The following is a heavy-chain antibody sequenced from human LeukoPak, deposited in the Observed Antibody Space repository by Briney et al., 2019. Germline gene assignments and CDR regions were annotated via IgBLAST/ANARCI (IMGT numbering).Heavy chain of an antibody. CDR2: IYPDDSDV. J-gene: IGHJ4*02. CDR3: ARLAPRPYTSGWYGDF. V-gene: IGHV5-51*01. CDR1: GYRFANFW. D-gene: IGHD6-19*01. Sequence: GESLKISCQGSGYRFANFWIGWVRQMPGKGLEWVGVIYPDDSDVRYSASFQGQVTISADTSLNTASLQWNSLKASDTAMYFCARLAPRPYTSGWYGDFWGPGTLVIVSS.